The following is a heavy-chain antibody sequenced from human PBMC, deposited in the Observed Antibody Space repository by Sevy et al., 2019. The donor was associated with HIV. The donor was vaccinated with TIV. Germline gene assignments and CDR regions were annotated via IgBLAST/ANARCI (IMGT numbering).Heavy chain of an antibody. V-gene: IGHV3-9*01. D-gene: IGHD5-12*01. CDR3: SKDMAPYYYYGMDV. Sequence: GGSLRLSCAASGFTFDDYAMHWVRQGPGKGLERVSGISWKSGSIGYADSVKGRFTISRDNAKNSLYLQMNSLRAEDTALYYCSKDMAPYYYYGMDVWGQGTTVTVSS. J-gene: IGHJ6*02. CDR2: ISWKSGSI. CDR1: GFTFDDYA.